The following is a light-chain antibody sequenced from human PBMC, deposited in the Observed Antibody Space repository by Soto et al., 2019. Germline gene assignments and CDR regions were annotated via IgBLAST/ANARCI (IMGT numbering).Light chain of an antibody. J-gene: IGKJ1*01. CDR1: QSVSSY. Sequence: EIVLTQSPATLSLSPWERATLSCMASQSVSSYLAWYQQKPVQAPRLLIYDASNRASGIPARFSGSGSGTDFTLTISSLEPEDFAVYYCQQRSNWPQWTFGQGTKVDTK. CDR2: DAS. CDR3: QQRSNWPQWT. V-gene: IGKV3-11*01.